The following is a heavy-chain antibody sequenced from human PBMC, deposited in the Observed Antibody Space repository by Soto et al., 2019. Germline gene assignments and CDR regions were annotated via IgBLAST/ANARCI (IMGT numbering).Heavy chain of an antibody. Sequence: VASVKVSCKASGGTFSTYTFSWVRQAPGQGLEWMGRIIPIFGTPYYAQKFQGRVTITADKSTSTVYMELSSLGSDDTAVYFCARGLECRGYCLDKPTWFDPWGQRTLVTVSS. CDR2: IIPIFGTP. CDR3: ARGLECRGYCLDKPTWFDP. CDR1: GGTFSTYT. V-gene: IGHV1-69*06. D-gene: IGHD2-15*01. J-gene: IGHJ5*02.